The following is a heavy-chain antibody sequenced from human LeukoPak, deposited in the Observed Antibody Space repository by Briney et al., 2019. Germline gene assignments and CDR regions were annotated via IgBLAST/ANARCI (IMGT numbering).Heavy chain of an antibody. CDR3: ARGGQPQYCGGDCYYFDY. V-gene: IGHV4-34*01. J-gene: IGHJ4*02. CDR2: INHSGST. D-gene: IGHD2-21*02. Sequence: PSETLSLTCAVYGDSFSGYYWSGIRQPSGKGLEWIGEINHSGSTNYYPSLKSRVTISVATSKNQFSLKLSSVTAADTAVYYCARGGQPQYCGGDCYYFDYWGQGTLVTVSS. CDR1: GDSFSGYY.